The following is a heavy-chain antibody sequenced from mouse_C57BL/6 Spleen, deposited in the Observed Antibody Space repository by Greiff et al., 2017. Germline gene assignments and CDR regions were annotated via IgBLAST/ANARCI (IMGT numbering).Heavy chain of an antibody. V-gene: IGHV5-17*01. CDR2: ISSGSSTI. Sequence: EVKLVESGGGLVKPGGSLKLSCAASGFTFSDYGLHWVRQAPEKGLEWVAYISSGSSTIYYADTVKGRFTIARDNAKNTLFVQMTSLRSEDTAMYYCARGGNYWYFDVWGTGTTVTVSS. J-gene: IGHJ1*03. CDR1: GFTFSDYG. D-gene: IGHD2-1*01. CDR3: ARGGNYWYFDV.